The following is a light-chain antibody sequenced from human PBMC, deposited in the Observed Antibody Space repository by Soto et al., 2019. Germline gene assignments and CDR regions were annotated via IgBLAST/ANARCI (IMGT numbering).Light chain of an antibody. V-gene: IGKV1-27*01. CDR2: AAS. Sequence: DIQMTQSPSSLSASVGDRVTITCRASQGISNYLSWYQQKPGKVPKLLIYAASTLQSGVPSRFSGSGSSIDFTLTISSLQHEDVVAYYCQKYNSAFSITFGQGTRLEIK. CDR1: QGISNY. CDR3: QKYNSAFSIT. J-gene: IGKJ5*01.